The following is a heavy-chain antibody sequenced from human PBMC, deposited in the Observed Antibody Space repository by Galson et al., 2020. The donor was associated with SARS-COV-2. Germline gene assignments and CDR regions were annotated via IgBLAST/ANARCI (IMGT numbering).Heavy chain of an antibody. V-gene: IGHV4-39*01. J-gene: IGHJ4*02. CDR2: IYYTGGA. CDR1: GGSITHSNYY. Sequence: ETSETLSLTCTVSGGSITHSNYYWGWIRQPPGKGLEWIGNIYYTGGAYYNPSLESRVTMSIDTSKNQFSLKLRSVTAADTAIYYCARLYGSGSYYKAAYWGQGTLVTVSS. CDR3: ARLYGSGSYYKAAY. D-gene: IGHD3-10*01.